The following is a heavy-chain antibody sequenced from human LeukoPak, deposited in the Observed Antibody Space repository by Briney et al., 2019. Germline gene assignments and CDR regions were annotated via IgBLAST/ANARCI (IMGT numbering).Heavy chain of an antibody. Sequence: SETLSLTCTVSGGSISSSSYYWGWIRQPPGKGLEWIGSIYYSGSTYYNPSLKSRVTISVDTSKNQFSLKLSSVTAADTAVYYCARGPTLKYFHHWGQGTLVTVSS. CDR2: IYYSGST. J-gene: IGHJ1*01. CDR3: ARGPTLKYFHH. V-gene: IGHV4-39*01. CDR1: GGSISSSSYY.